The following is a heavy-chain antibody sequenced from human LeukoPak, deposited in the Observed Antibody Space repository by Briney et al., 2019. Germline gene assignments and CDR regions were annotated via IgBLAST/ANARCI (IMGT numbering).Heavy chain of an antibody. V-gene: IGHV1-18*01. J-gene: IGHJ5*02. CDR1: GYTFTSYG. D-gene: IGHD1-7*01. CDR3: AREGGTTGHNWFDP. Sequence: GASVKVSCKASGYTFTSYGISWVRQAPGQGLEWMGWIRAYNGNTNYAQKLQGRVTMTTDTSTSTAYMELRSLRSDDTAVYYCAREGGTTGHNWFDPWGQGTLVTVSS. CDR2: IRAYNGNT.